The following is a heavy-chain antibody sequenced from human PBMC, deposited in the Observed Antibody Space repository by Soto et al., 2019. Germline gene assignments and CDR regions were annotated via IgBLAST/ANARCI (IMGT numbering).Heavy chain of an antibody. CDR2: IIPIFGTA. Sequence: SVKVSCKASGGTFSSYAISWLRQSPGQGLEWMGGIIPIFGTANYAQKFQGRVTITADKSTSTAYMELSSLRSEDTAVYYCARDRLWELPTWSSDAFDIWGQGTMVTVSS. CDR3: ARDRLWELPTWSSDAFDI. CDR1: GGTFSSYA. V-gene: IGHV1-69*06. D-gene: IGHD1-26*01. J-gene: IGHJ3*02.